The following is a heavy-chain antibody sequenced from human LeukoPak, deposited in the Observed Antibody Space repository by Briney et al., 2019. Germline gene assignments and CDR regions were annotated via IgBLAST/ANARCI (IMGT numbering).Heavy chain of an antibody. J-gene: IGHJ6*03. V-gene: IGHV4-59*12. CDR2: IYYSGST. CDR3: ARDYGSGSYASGYYYYYYMDV. CDR1: GGSISSYY. Sequence: ASETLSLTCTVSGGSISSYYWSWIRQPPGKGLEWIGYIYYSGSTNYNPSLKSRLTISVDTSKNQFSLKLSSVTAADTAVYYCARDYGSGSYASGYYYYYYMDVWGKGTTVTISS. D-gene: IGHD3-10*01.